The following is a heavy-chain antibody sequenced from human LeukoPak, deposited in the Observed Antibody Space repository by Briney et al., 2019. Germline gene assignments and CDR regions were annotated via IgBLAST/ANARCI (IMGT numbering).Heavy chain of an antibody. CDR1: GFTFSNAW. CDR3: TTDPGGDFWSGYYTLDAFDI. Sequence: GGSLRLSCAASGFTFSNAWMSWVRQAPGKGLEWVGRIKSKTDGGTTDYAAPVKGRFTISRDDSKNTLYLQMNSLKTEDTAVYYCTTDPGGDFWSGYYTLDAFDIWGQGTMVTVSS. V-gene: IGHV3-15*01. CDR2: IKSKTDGGTT. J-gene: IGHJ3*02. D-gene: IGHD3-3*01.